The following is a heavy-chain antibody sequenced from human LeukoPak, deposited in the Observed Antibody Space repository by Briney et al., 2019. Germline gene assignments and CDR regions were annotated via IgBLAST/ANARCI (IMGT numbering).Heavy chain of an antibody. CDR1: GFTFSSYA. J-gene: IGHJ4*02. CDR3: AREGVFH. CDR2: ISYDGSNK. V-gene: IGHV3-30*14. Sequence: GGSLRLSCAASGFTFSSYAMHWVRQAPGRGLEWVAVISYDGSNKYYADSVKGRFTISRDNSKNTLYLQMNSLRAEDTAVYYCAREGVFHWGQGTLVTVSS.